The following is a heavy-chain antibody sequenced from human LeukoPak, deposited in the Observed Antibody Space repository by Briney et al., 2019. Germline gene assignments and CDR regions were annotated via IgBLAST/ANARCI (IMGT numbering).Heavy chain of an antibody. CDR3: ARDSASGVEAPFDY. J-gene: IGHJ4*02. V-gene: IGHV3-74*01. CDR2: INSDGSST. D-gene: IGHD3-10*01. CDR1: GFTFSSYW. Sequence: GGSLRLSCAASGFTFSSYWMHCVRQAPGKGLVWVSRINSDGSSTSYADSVKGRFTISRDNAKNTLYLQMNSLRAEDTAVYYCARDSASGVEAPFDYWGQGTLVTVSS.